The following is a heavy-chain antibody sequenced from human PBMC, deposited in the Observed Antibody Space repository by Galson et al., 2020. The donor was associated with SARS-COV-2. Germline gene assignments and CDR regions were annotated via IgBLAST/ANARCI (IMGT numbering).Heavy chain of an antibody. D-gene: IGHD3-16*02. CDR1: GLTFTSYA. CDR3: AKDLHLGELSLYYNYGMDV. Sequence: GESLKISCGASGLTFTSYAMNWVRQAPGKGLEWVSDISGSGGSTNYADSVKGRFTISRDNSKNTLYLQMNSLRAEDTAVYYCAKDLHLGELSLYYNYGMDVWGQGTTVTVS. V-gene: IGHV3-23*01. CDR2: ISGSGGST. J-gene: IGHJ6*02.